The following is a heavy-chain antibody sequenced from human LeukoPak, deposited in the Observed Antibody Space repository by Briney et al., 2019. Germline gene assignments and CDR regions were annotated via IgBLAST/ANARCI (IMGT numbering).Heavy chain of an antibody. Sequence: GGSLRLSCAASGFTFSSYAMSWVRQAPGKGLEWVSGISLDGATTYYADSVKGRFTISRDNSKNTLYLQMNSLRAEDTAVYYCAKGLLWFGELYADHDAFDIWGQGTMVTVSS. J-gene: IGHJ3*02. V-gene: IGHV3-23*01. CDR2: ISLDGATT. D-gene: IGHD3-10*01. CDR1: GFTFSSYA. CDR3: AKGLLWFGELYADHDAFDI.